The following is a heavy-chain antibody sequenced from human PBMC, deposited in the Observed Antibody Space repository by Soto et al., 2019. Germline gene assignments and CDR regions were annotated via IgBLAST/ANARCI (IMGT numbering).Heavy chain of an antibody. J-gene: IGHJ4*02. CDR3: VTEADGPTYFDY. D-gene: IGHD4-4*01. CDR1: GCTFGHAW. CDR2: IKSKHDGGAT. V-gene: IGHV3-15*07. Sequence: EVQLLESGGGLVKPGGSLRLSCAGSGCTFGHAWMNWVRQAPGKGLECVARIKSKHDGGATDYNAPVKGRFTISRNDSTNTLYMEMSSLKTDDTAVYYFVTEADGPTYFDYWCRGVLVTVSS.